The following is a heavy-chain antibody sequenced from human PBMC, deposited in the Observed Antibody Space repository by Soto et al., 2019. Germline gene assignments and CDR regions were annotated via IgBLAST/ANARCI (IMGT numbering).Heavy chain of an antibody. CDR2: IYYSGST. CDR1: GGSVSSGSYY. D-gene: IGHD3-22*01. Sequence: NPSETLSLTCTVSGGSVSSGSYYWSWIRQPPGKGLEWIGYIYYSGSTNYNPSLKSRVTISVDTSKNQFSLKLSSVTAADTAVYYCARDTYYYDSSGYYYGYFQHWGQGTLVTVSS. J-gene: IGHJ1*01. CDR3: ARDTYYYDSSGYYYGYFQH. V-gene: IGHV4-61*01.